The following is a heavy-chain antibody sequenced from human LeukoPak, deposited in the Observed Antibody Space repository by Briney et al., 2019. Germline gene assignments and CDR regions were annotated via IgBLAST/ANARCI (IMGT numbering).Heavy chain of an antibody. D-gene: IGHD3-3*01. V-gene: IGHV3-21*01. CDR3: AREPFWSGYFSNLHFDY. J-gene: IGHJ4*02. CDR1: EFTFSSYN. CDR2: ISSTSRYI. Sequence: GGSLRLSCVASEFTFSSYNMNWVHQAPGKGLEWVSSISSTSRYIYYADSVKGRFTVSRDNAKNSLYLQMNSLRAEDTAVYYCAREPFWSGYFSNLHFDYWGQGTLVTVSS.